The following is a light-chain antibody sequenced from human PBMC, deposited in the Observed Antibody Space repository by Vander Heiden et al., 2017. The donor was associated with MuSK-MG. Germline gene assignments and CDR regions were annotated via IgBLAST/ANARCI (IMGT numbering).Light chain of an antibody. CDR1: SSNIGAGYD. Sequence: QSLLTQPPSLSAAPGQRVTISCTGSSSNIGAGYDVHWYQQLPGTAPKLLIYGNSNRPSGVPDRFSGSKSGTSASLAITGLQAEDEADYYCQSYDSSLSGWVFGGGTKLTVL. CDR3: QSYDSSLSGWV. J-gene: IGLJ3*02. V-gene: IGLV1-40*01. CDR2: GNS.